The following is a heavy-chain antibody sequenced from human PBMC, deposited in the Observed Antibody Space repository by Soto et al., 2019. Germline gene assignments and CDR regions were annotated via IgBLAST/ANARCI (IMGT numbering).Heavy chain of an antibody. CDR1: GYTFTSYD. J-gene: IGHJ4*02. CDR2: MNPDSGNT. D-gene: IGHD3-10*01. V-gene: IGHV1-8*01. CDR3: ARSVGGSNVNFDY. Sequence: QVQLVRSGAEVRTPGASVKVSCKASGYTFTSYDINWVRQATGQGPEWMGWMNPDSGNTGYVQKFQGRVTMTRNTAISTAYMELSSLRSEDTAVYYCARSVGGSNVNFDYWGQGTLVTVSS.